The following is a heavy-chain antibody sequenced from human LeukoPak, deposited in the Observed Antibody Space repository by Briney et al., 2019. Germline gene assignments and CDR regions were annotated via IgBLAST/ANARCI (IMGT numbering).Heavy chain of an antibody. J-gene: IGHJ3*02. CDR1: GFTFRASA. CDR2: VNGGGGST. CDR3: ARARAFDI. Sequence: GGSLRLSCAASGFTFRASAMNWVRQAPAKGLEWVSSVNGGGGSTYYADSVKGRFTISRDNSRNTLYLQMNSLRVEDTAVYYCARARAFDIWGQGTMVTVSS. V-gene: IGHV3-23*01.